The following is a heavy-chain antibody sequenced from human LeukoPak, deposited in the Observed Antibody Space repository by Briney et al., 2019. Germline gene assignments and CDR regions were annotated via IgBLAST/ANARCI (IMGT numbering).Heavy chain of an antibody. V-gene: IGHV1-2*02. J-gene: IGHJ1*01. D-gene: IGHD2-2*02. CDR3: AREGYCSSTSCYIYFQH. Sequence: ASVKVSCKASGYTFTGYYMHWVRQAPGQGLEWMGWINPNSGGTNYAQKFQGRVTMTRDTSISTAYMELSRLRPDDTAVYYCAREGYCSSTSCYIYFQHWGQGTLVTVSS. CDR1: GYTFTGYY. CDR2: INPNSGGT.